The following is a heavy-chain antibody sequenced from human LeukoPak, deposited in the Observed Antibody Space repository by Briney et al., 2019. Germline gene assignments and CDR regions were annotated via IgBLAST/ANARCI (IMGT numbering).Heavy chain of an antibody. V-gene: IGHV1-69*05. CDR1: GGTFSSYA. J-gene: IGHJ4*02. CDR2: IIPIFGTA. Sequence: SVKVSCKASGGTFSSYAISWVRQAPGQGLEWMGRIIPIFGTANYAQKFQGRVTITTDESTSTAYMELSSLRSEDTAVYYCARDRDGYNQFDYWGQGTLVTASS. D-gene: IGHD5-24*01. CDR3: ARDRDGYNQFDY.